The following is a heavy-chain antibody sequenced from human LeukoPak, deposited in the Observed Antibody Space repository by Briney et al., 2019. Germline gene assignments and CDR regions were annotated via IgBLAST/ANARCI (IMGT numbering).Heavy chain of an antibody. CDR2: ISWDGGTT. V-gene: IGHV3-43*01. J-gene: IGHJ4*02. D-gene: IGHD5-24*01. CDR3: AKSDHRGDGFNYDY. Sequence: PGGPLRLSCAASGFTFDDHTMHWVRQPPGKGLEWVSLISWDGGTTYYAGSVKGRFTISRDNTKNSLYLEMNSLRTEDTALYYCAKSDHRGDGFNYDYWGQGTLVTVSS. CDR1: GFTFDDHT.